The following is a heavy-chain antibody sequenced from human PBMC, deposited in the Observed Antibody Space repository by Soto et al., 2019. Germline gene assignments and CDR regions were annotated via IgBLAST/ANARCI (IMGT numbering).Heavy chain of an antibody. CDR2: IYTSGST. CDR3: AREVVVVPAAPISWFDP. D-gene: IGHD2-2*01. Sequence: QVQLQESGPGLVKPSETLSLTCTVSGGSISSYYWSWIRQPAGKGLEWIGRIYTSGSTNYNPSLKSLVTMSVDTSKNQFSLKLSSVTAADTAVYYCAREVVVVPAAPISWFDPWGQGTLVTVSS. V-gene: IGHV4-4*07. CDR1: GGSISSYY. J-gene: IGHJ5*02.